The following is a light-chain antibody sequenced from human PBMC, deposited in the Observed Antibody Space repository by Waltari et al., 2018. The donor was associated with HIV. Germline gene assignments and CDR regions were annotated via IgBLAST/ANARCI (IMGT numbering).Light chain of an antibody. J-gene: IGLJ2*01. CDR1: SSDVGSYHL. CDR3: CSYAGSSTVV. V-gene: IGLV2-23*02. CDR2: EVS. Sequence: QSALTQPASVSGSPGQSITISCTGTSSDVGSYHLVSWYQKHPGKAPKLMNYEVSKRRSGVSKRCSGSKSGNTASLTISGRQAEDEADYYCCSYAGSSTVVFGGGTKLTVL.